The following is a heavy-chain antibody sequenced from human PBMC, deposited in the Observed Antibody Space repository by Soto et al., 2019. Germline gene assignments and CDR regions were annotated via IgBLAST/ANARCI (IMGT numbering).Heavy chain of an antibody. CDR3: ARDSKRGYSGYDKRDY. CDR2: IYYSGST. V-gene: IGHV4-61*01. CDR1: CGSLSRGSYY. J-gene: IGHJ4*02. D-gene: IGHD5-12*01. Sequence: PSETLSLTCAFSCGSLSRGSYYFSCLRPPPVKVLEWIGYIYYSGSTNYNPSLKSRVTISVDTSKNQFSLKLTSVTAADTAVYYCARDSKRGYSGYDKRDYWGQGTLVTVSS.